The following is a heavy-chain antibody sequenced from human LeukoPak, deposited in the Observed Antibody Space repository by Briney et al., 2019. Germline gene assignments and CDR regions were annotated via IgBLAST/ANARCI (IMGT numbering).Heavy chain of an antibody. Sequence: ASVKVSCKASGGTFSSYAISWVRQAPGQGLEWMGGIIPIFGTANYAQKFQGRVTITTDESTSTAYMELSSLRSEDTAVYYCARWPRSSSVLAFDIWGQGTMVTVSS. J-gene: IGHJ3*02. V-gene: IGHV1-69*05. CDR1: GGTFSSYA. CDR2: IIPIFGTA. CDR3: ARWPRSSSVLAFDI. D-gene: IGHD6-6*01.